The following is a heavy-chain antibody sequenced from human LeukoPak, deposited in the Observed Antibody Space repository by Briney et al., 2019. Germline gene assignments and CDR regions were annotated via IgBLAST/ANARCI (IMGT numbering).Heavy chain of an antibody. CDR2: ISGSGGST. Sequence: GSLRLSCAAPGFTFSSYAMSWVRQAPGKGLEWVSAISGSGGSTYYADSVKGRFTISRDNSKNTLYLQMNSLRAEDTAVYYCAKVSVAGSTSKWGQGTLVTVSS. D-gene: IGHD6-19*01. J-gene: IGHJ4*02. CDR1: GFTFSSYA. CDR3: AKVSVAGSTSK. V-gene: IGHV3-23*01.